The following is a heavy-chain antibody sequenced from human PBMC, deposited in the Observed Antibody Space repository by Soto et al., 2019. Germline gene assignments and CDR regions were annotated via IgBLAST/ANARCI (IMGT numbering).Heavy chain of an antibody. CDR3: ARGRYGDY. J-gene: IGHJ4*02. CDR2: ISAHNGNT. V-gene: IGHV1-18*01. D-gene: IGHD1-1*01. CDR1: GYAFTTYG. Sequence: QVHLVQSGAEVKKPGASVKVSCKGSGYAFTTYGITWVRQAPGQGLEWMGWISAHNGNTNYAQKLQGRVTVTRDTSTSIGYMELRSLRSDDPAVYYCARGRYGDYWGQGARVTVSS.